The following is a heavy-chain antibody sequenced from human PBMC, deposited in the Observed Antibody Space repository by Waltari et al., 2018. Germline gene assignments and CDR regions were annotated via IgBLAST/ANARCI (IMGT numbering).Heavy chain of an antibody. CDR1: GGSIRDYY. CDR2: MRYSGSS. J-gene: IGHJ5*02. D-gene: IGHD1-26*01. V-gene: IGHV4-59*01. Sequence: QVQLQESGPGLVKPSETLSLICDVSGGSIRDYYWNWMRRAPGKGLEWIGYMRYSGSSNYSPSLRSRVTMLADTSKNQVSLKITSVTAADTAVYYCGRSSAPFNSLDPWGQGTLVTVSS. CDR3: GRSSAPFNSLDP.